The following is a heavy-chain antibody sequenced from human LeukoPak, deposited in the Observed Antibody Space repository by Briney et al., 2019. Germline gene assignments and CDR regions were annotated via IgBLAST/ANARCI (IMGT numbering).Heavy chain of an antibody. V-gene: IGHV4-59*01. CDR2: IYYSGST. J-gene: IGHJ6*03. CDR3: ARGLSHSYYYMDV. CDR1: GGSISSYY. Sequence: SETLSLTCTVSGGSISSYYWSWIRQPPGKGLEWIGYIYYSGSTDYNPSLKSRVTISVDTSRNQFSLKLSFVTAADTAVYYCARGLSHSYYYMDVWGEGTTVTISS.